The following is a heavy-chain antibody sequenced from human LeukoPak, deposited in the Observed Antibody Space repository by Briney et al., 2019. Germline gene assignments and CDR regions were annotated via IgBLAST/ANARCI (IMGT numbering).Heavy chain of an antibody. CDR3: ASGSYSSGWHPYFDS. J-gene: IGHJ4*02. CDR1: GGSLSSSNYY. Sequence: SETLSLTCSVSGGSLSSSNYYWGCIRQPPGKGLEWIGSLSYTGSTYYNPSLKSRVTISVDTSKNQFSLNLSSVTAADTAIYYCASGSYSSGWHPYFDSWGQGTLVTVSS. D-gene: IGHD6-19*01. CDR2: LSYTGST. V-gene: IGHV4-39*01.